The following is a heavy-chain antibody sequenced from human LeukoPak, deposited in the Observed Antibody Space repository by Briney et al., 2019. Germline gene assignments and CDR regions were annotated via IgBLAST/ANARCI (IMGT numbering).Heavy chain of an antibody. CDR2: ISGSGGST. CDR3: AKDRAATTQYYFDY. V-gene: IGHV3-23*01. CDR1: GFTFSFYA. J-gene: IGHJ4*02. D-gene: IGHD1-26*01. Sequence: GGSLRLSRAAYGFTFSFYAMSWVRQVPGKGLEWVSSISGSGGSTYYADSVKGRFTISRDNSKNTLYLQMNSQRAEDTAVYYCAKDRAATTQYYFDYWGQGTLVTVSS.